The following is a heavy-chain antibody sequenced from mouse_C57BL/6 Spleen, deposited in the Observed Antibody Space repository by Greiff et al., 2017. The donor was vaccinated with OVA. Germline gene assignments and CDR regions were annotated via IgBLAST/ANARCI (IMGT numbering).Heavy chain of an antibody. J-gene: IGHJ4*01. CDR2: IYPGDGDT. V-gene: IGHV1-82*01. Sequence: QVQLQQSGPELVKPGASVKISCKASGYAFSSSWMNWVKQRPGKGLEWIGRIYPGDGDTKYNGKFKGKATLTAYKSSSTAYMQLSSLTSEDSAVYFCGRGDWSYYYAMDYWGQGTSVTVSS. D-gene: IGHD3-3*01. CDR3: GRGDWSYYYAMDY. CDR1: GYAFSSSW.